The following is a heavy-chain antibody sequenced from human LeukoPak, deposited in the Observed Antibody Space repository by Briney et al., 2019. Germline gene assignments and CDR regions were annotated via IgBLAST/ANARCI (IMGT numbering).Heavy chain of an antibody. CDR2: IYYSGST. Sequence: SETLSLTCTVSGGSISSSSYYWGWIRQPPGKGLEWIGSIYYSGSTYYNPSLKSRVTISVDTSKNQFSLKLSSVTAADTAVYYRASSYDSSGYYRNAFDIWGQGTMVTVSS. J-gene: IGHJ3*02. CDR3: ASSYDSSGYYRNAFDI. D-gene: IGHD3-22*01. V-gene: IGHV4-39*07. CDR1: GGSISSSSYY.